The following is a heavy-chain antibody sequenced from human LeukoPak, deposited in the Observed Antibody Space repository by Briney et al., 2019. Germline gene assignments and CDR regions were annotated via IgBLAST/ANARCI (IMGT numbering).Heavy chain of an antibody. Sequence: GASVKVSCKASGYTFTNYGFNWVRQAPGQGLEWMGNSAYNGNTNYAQKFQDRVTMTTDTSTSTAYMELRSLRSDDTAVYYCARYNSMFRGVTTSDCWGQGTLVTVSS. CDR3: ARYNSMFRGVTTSDC. D-gene: IGHD3-10*01. CDR2: SAYNGNT. V-gene: IGHV1-18*01. CDR1: GYTFTNYG. J-gene: IGHJ4*02.